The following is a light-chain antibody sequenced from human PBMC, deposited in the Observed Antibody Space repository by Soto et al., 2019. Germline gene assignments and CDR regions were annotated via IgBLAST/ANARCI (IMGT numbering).Light chain of an antibody. V-gene: IGKV1-13*02. CDR1: QGISSA. CDR3: QQFKSYPLT. Sequence: AIQLTQSPSSLPASVGDRVIITCRASQGISSALAWYQQKPGKAPKLMIYDASSLESGVPSRFSGSGSGTDVTLTINSLQPEDFATYYCQQFKSYPLTFGGGTKVEIK. J-gene: IGKJ4*01. CDR2: DAS.